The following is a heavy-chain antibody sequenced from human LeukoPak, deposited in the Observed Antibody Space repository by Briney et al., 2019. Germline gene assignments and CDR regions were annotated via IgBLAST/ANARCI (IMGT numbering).Heavy chain of an antibody. V-gene: IGHV4-39*07. J-gene: IGHJ6*03. CDR1: GGSISSSSYY. D-gene: IGHD4-17*01. Sequence: SETLSLTCTVSGGSISSSSYYWGWIRQPPGKGLEWIGSIYYSGSTYYNPSLKSRVTISVDTSKNQFSLKLSSVTAADTAVYYCARDLYGDSGWYCYMDVWGKGTTVTVSS. CDR2: IYYSGST. CDR3: ARDLYGDSGWYCYMDV.